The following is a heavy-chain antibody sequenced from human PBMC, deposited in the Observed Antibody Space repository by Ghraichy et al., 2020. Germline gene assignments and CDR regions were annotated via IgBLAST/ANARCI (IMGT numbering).Heavy chain of an antibody. V-gene: IGHV4-4*02. D-gene: IGHD3-10*01. Sequence: SETLSLTCAVSGGSISSSNWWCWVRQPPGKRLEWIGEIYHSGRTNYHPSLKSLVTISVDKSKNLFSLQLTVVTAADTAVYYCTSKRGLGSYFDSWGQGTLVTVSS. CDR1: GGSISSSNW. CDR3: TSKRGLGSYFDS. CDR2: IYHSGRT. J-gene: IGHJ4*02.